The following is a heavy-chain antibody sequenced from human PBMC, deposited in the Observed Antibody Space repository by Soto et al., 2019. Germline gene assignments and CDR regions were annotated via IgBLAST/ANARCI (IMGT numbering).Heavy chain of an antibody. Sequence: TGGSLRLSCAASGFNFSGSAIHWVRQASGKGLEWVGRIRSRANNYATSSAASVKGRFKFSRDDSKNTAYLQMSTLKTEDTAGYYCNRGQGAPIGDYYDHGMDVWGQGTTVTVSS. CDR1: GFNFSGSA. D-gene: IGHD2-2*02. V-gene: IGHV3-73*01. CDR2: IRSRANNYAT. CDR3: NRGQGAPIGDYYDHGMDV. J-gene: IGHJ6*02.